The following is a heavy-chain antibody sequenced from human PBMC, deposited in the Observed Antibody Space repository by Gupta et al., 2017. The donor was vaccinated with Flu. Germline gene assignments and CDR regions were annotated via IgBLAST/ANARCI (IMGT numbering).Heavy chain of an antibody. J-gene: IGHJ4*02. CDR1: GGSFSDYY. Sequence: QVQLQQWGAGLLKPSETLSLTCAVYGGSFSDYYWSWIRQPPGKGLEWIGESNHSGSTNYNPSLKSRVSISVDTFKNQFSLKLSSVTAADTAVYYCARGLGNTYGHRGLDYWGQGILVTVSS. CDR2: SNHSGST. V-gene: IGHV4-34*01. CDR3: ARGLGNTYGHRGLDY. D-gene: IGHD5-18*01.